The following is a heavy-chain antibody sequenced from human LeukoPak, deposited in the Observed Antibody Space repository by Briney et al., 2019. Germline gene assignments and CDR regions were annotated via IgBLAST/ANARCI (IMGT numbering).Heavy chain of an antibody. CDR2: INTNTGNP. V-gene: IGHV7-4-1*02. D-gene: IGHD4-23*01. J-gene: IGHJ4*02. CDR1: GGTFSSYA. CDR3: ARREEGTDYGGNRFDY. Sequence: GASVKVSCKASGGTFSSYAISWVRQTPGQGLEWMGGINTNTGNPTYAQGFTGRFVFSLDTSVSTAYLQISSLKAEDTAVYYCARREEGTDYGGNRFDYWGQGTLVTVSS.